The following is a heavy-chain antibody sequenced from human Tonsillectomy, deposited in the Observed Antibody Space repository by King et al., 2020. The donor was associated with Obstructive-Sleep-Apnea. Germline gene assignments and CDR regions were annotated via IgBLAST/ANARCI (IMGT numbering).Heavy chain of an antibody. V-gene: IGHV3-23*04. J-gene: IGHJ4*02. Sequence: VQLVESGGDLVQPGGSLRLSCAASGFTFSFYAMSWVRQAPGKGLEWVSVVGGSGRSTYYADPVKGRFTISRDNSKKMMYLQMNSLRAEDTAVYYCAKSFSGSYFGPFDYWGQGALVVVSS. CDR3: AKSFSGSYFGPFDY. CDR1: GFTFSFYA. CDR2: VGGSGRST. D-gene: IGHD3-10*01.